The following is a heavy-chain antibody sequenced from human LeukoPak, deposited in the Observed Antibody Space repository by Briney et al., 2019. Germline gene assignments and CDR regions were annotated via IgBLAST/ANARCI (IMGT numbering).Heavy chain of an antibody. Sequence: SVKVSCKASGGTFSSYAISWVRQAPGQGLEWMGGIIPIFGTANYAQKFQGRVTITADESTSTAYMELRSLRSDDTAVYYCATGTNYYDSSGYYPDAFDIWGQGTMVTVSS. CDR3: ATGTNYYDSSGYYPDAFDI. CDR2: IIPIFGTA. CDR1: GGTFSSYA. J-gene: IGHJ3*02. V-gene: IGHV1-69*13. D-gene: IGHD3-22*01.